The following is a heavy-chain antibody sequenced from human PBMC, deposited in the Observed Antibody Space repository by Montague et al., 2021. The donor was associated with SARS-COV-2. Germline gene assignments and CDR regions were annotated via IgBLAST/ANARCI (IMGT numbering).Heavy chain of an antibody. V-gene: IGHV1-24*01. CDR2: FDPEDGET. J-gene: IGHJ3*01. CDR1: GYSITELP. D-gene: IGHD3-10*01. Sequence: SVKVSCKVSGYSITELPMHWVRQAHGKGLEWMGNFDPEDGETIYAQKFQGRVTMTEDTSTDTAYLELNSLRSEDTAVYFCATASAPGGGGFVIYALEVWGQGTMVTVSS. CDR3: ATASAPGGGGFVIYALEV.